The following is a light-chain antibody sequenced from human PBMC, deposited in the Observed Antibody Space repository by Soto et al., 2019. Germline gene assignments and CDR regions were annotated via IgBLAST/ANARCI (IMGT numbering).Light chain of an antibody. Sequence: QPVLTQPPSASGTPGLRVTISCSGSSSNIGSNYVYWYQQLPGTAPKLLIYRNNQRPSGVPDRFSGSKSGTSASLAISGLRSEDEADYYCAAWDDSLLFGGGTKVTVL. CDR3: AAWDDSLL. J-gene: IGLJ2*01. V-gene: IGLV1-47*01. CDR2: RNN. CDR1: SSNIGSNY.